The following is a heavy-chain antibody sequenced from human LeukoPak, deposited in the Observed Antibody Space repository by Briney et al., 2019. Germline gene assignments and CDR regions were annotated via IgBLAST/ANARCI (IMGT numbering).Heavy chain of an antibody. V-gene: IGHV3-23*01. CDR2: VSGSGGST. D-gene: IGHD3-22*01. J-gene: IGHJ4*02. Sequence: GGSLRLSCAASGFTFSSYAMSWVRQAPGKGLEWVSAVSGSGGSTYYADSVKGRFTISRDNSKNTLYLQMNSLRAEDTAVYYCAPHESYYYDSSPRYWGQGTLVTVSS. CDR3: APHESYYYDSSPRY. CDR1: GFTFSSYA.